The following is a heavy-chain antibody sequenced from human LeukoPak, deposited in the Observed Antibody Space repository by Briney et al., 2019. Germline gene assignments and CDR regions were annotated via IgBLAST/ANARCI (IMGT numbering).Heavy chain of an antibody. D-gene: IGHD1-26*01. J-gene: IGHJ5*02. CDR1: GYSIRSGYY. CDR3: ARSRPRREVDP. V-gene: IGHV4-38-2*02. CDR2: LDYSGST. Sequence: PSETLSLTCTVSGYSIRSGYYWGWIRQPPGKGLEWIGSLDYSGSTYHNPSLKSRVTLSVDTSKNQFSLKLSSVTAADTAVYYCARSRPRREVDPWGQGTLVTVSS.